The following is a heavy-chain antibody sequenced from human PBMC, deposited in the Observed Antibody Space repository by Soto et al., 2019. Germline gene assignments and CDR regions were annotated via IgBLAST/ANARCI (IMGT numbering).Heavy chain of an antibody. CDR2: ISYDGSNK. J-gene: IGHJ4*02. CDR3: AKDKVPVVVTAPFDY. V-gene: IGHV3-30*18. Sequence: QVQLVESVGGVVQPGRTLRLSCAASGFTFSSYGMHWVRQAPGKGPQWVAVISYDGSNKYYADSVKGRFTTSRDTSKNMLYLQMNRLIAEDTAVYYCAKDKVPVVVTAPFDYWGQGILFTGSS. D-gene: IGHD2-21*02. CDR1: GFTFSSYG.